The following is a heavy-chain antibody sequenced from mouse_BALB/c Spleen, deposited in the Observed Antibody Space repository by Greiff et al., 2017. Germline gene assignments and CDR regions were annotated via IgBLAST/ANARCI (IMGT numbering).Heavy chain of an antibody. V-gene: IGHV5-9-4*01. CDR3: ARIITTASYYFDY. CDR1: GFTFSSYA. J-gene: IGHJ2*01. CDR2: ISSGGSYT. D-gene: IGHD1-2*01. Sequence: EVQRVESGGGLVKPGGSLKLSCAASGFTFSSYAMSWVRQSPEKRLEWVAEISSGGSYTYYPDTVTGRFTISRDNAKNTLYLEMSSLRSEDTAMYYCARIITTASYYFDYWGQGTTLTVSS.